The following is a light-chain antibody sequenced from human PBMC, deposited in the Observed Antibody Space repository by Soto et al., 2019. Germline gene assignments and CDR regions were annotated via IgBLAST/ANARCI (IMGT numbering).Light chain of an antibody. Sequence: DIVMTQSPDSLAVSLGERATFNCKSSQSLLFSSNNKNYLAWYQQKGGQPPKLLIYWASTRESGVPDRFSGSGSGTDFTLTITSLKAEDVAVYYCQQYYSPPLSFGGGTKVDI. V-gene: IGKV4-1*01. CDR3: QQYYSPPLS. CDR2: WAS. CDR1: QSLLFSSNNKNY. J-gene: IGKJ4*01.